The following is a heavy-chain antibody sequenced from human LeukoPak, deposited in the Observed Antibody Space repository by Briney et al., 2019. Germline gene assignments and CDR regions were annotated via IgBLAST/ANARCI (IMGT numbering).Heavy chain of an antibody. Sequence: QPGGSLRLSCAASGFTFGSYWMTWVRQAPGKGLEWVASIRQDGSEKNYVDSVKGRFTISRDNAKNSVDLQMSSLRVEDTAVYYCARPPATYCSSTSCFGYWGQGTLVTVSS. D-gene: IGHD2-2*01. CDR2: IRQDGSEK. V-gene: IGHV3-7*01. CDR3: ARPPATYCSSTSCFGY. CDR1: GFTFGSYW. J-gene: IGHJ4*02.